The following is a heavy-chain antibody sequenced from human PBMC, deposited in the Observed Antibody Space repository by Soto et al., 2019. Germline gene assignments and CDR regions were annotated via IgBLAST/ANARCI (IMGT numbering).Heavy chain of an antibody. Sequence: RGESLKISCKAIGYTFTNYWIGWVRQTPGKGLEWMGIIFPGDSDTRYNPSFEGQVTVSADESISTAYLQWNTLKASDTAMYYCVRPNFGALTHFAFWGQGTLVTVSS. J-gene: IGHJ4*02. CDR3: VRPNFGALTHFAF. D-gene: IGHD3-16*01. CDR1: GYTFTNYW. V-gene: IGHV5-51*01. CDR2: IFPGDSDT.